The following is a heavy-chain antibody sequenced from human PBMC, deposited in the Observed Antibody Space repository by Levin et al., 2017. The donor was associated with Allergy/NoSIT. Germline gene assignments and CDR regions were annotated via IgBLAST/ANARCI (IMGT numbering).Heavy chain of an antibody. CDR3: AKDMERSTYCSENICYPKLAS. CDR2: IRGNGGNT. J-gene: IGHJ5*02. CDR1: GFTFSSYA. V-gene: IGHV3-23*01. Sequence: GGSLRLSCAASGFTFSSYAMTWVRQAPGKGLEWVSAIRGNGGNTFDADFVKGRFTISRDNSKNTLYLQMNSLRAEDTAVYYCAKDMERSTYCSENICYPKLASWGRGTLVTVSS. D-gene: IGHD2-15*01.